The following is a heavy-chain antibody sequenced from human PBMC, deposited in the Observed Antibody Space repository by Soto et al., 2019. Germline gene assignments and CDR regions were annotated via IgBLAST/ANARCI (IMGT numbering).Heavy chain of an antibody. V-gene: IGHV3-9*01. Sequence: AGGSLRLSCAASGFTFDDYAMHWVRQAPGKGLEWVSGISWNSGSIGYADSVKGRFTISRDNAKNSLYLQMNSLRAEDTALYYCAKSGGYDLGYYFDYWGQGTLVTVSS. CDR1: GFTFDDYA. CDR2: ISWNSGSI. D-gene: IGHD5-12*01. J-gene: IGHJ4*02. CDR3: AKSGGYDLGYYFDY.